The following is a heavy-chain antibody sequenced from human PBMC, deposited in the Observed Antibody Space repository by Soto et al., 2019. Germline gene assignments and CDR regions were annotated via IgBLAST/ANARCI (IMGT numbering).Heavy chain of an antibody. D-gene: IGHD3-10*01. V-gene: IGHV3-33*01. J-gene: IGHJ6*02. CDR3: ARTSMVRGVITTAPGSGMDV. Sequence: QVQLVESVGGVVQPGRSLRLSCAASGFTFSSYGMHWVRQAPGKGLEWVAVIWYDGSNKYYADSVKGRFTISRDNSKNTLYLQMNSLRAEDTAVYYCARTSMVRGVITTAPGSGMDVWGQGTTVTVSS. CDR1: GFTFSSYG. CDR2: IWYDGSNK.